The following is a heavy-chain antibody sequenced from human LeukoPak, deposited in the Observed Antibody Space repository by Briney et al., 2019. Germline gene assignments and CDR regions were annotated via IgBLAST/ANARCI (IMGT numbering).Heavy chain of an antibody. CDR3: ARRRGDGYNSPFDY. CDR2: IYPADSDT. Sequence: GESLKISCKGSGYSFPDYWIDWGRQMPGQGLEWMGIIYPADSDTRYSPSFQGQVTISADKSINTAYLQWSTLKASDTATYYCARRRGDGYNSPFDYWGQGTLVTVPS. V-gene: IGHV5-51*01. D-gene: IGHD5-24*01. CDR1: GYSFPDYW. J-gene: IGHJ4*02.